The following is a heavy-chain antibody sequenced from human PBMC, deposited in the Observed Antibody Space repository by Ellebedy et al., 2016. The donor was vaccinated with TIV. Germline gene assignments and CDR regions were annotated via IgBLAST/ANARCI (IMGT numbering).Heavy chain of an antibody. Sequence: MPSETLSLTCTVSGGSINIYYWSWFRKPPGKGLDWIGYVYYSGSTNYNPSLKSRVTISVDTSTNQFSLKLSSVTAADTGVYYCARIVAHDLRAFDYWGQGTLVTVSS. V-gene: IGHV4-59*01. CDR2: VYYSGST. CDR3: ARIVAHDLRAFDY. J-gene: IGHJ4*02. D-gene: IGHD2-15*01. CDR1: GGSINIYY.